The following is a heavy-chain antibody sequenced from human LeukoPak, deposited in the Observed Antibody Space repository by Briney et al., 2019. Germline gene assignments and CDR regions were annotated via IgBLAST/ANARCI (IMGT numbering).Heavy chain of an antibody. CDR2: ISAYNGNT. CDR1: GGTFSSYA. J-gene: IGHJ4*02. Sequence: ASVKVSCKASGGTFSSYAISWVRQAPGQGLEWMGWISAYNGNTNYAQKLQGRVTMTTDTSTSTAYMELWSLRSDDTAVYYRAREATPLVGAVDYWGQGTLVTVSS. V-gene: IGHV1-18*01. D-gene: IGHD1-26*01. CDR3: AREATPLVGAVDY.